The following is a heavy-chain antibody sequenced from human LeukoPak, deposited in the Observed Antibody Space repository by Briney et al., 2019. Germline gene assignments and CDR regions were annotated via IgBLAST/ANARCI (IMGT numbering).Heavy chain of an antibody. Sequence: GASVKVSCKASGGTFSSYAISWVRQAPGQGLEWMGRIIPIIGIANYAQKFQGRVTITADKSTSTAYMELSSLRSEDTAVYYCANLRDYDILTGYFDYWGQGTLVTVSS. J-gene: IGHJ4*02. D-gene: IGHD3-9*01. CDR2: IIPIIGIA. CDR3: ANLRDYDILTGYFDY. CDR1: GGTFSSYA. V-gene: IGHV1-69*04.